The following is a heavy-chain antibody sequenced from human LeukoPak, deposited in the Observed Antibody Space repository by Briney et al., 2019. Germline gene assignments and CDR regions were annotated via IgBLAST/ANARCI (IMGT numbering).Heavy chain of an antibody. V-gene: IGHV1-2*02. J-gene: IGHJ4*02. CDR1: GYTXTGYY. CDR3: ARNRGATGYYWVDY. Sequence: ASVKVSCKASGYTXTGYYMHWVRQAPGQGLEWMGWNNPNSGGTNYAQKFQGRVTMTRDTSISTAYMELSSLRAEDTAVYYCARNRGATGYYWVDYWGQGTLVSVSS. D-gene: IGHD3-9*01. CDR2: NNPNSGGT.